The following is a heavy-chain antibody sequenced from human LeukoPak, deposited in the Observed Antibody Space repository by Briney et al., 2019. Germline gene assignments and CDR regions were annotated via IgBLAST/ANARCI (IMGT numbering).Heavy chain of an antibody. Sequence: SVKVSCKASGGTFSSYAISWVRQAPGQGLEWMGGIIPIFGTANYAQKFQGRVTITADESTSTAYMELSSLRSEDTAVYYCASYPGVVPAVSTYGMDVWGQGTTVTVSS. D-gene: IGHD2-2*01. CDR2: IIPIFGTA. V-gene: IGHV1-69*13. CDR1: GGTFSSYA. J-gene: IGHJ6*02. CDR3: ASYPGVVPAVSTYGMDV.